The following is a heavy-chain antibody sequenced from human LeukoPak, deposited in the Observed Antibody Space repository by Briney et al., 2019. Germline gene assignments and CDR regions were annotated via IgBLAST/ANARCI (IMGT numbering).Heavy chain of an antibody. Sequence: PSETLSLTCAVYGGSFSGYYWSWIRQPPGKGLEWIGEINHSGSTNYNPSLTSRATISVDTSKNQFSLKLSSVTAADTAVYYCARVKQSTTPYYYGSGSYYNYFYYYYGMDVWGQGTTVTVSS. CDR2: INHSGST. V-gene: IGHV4-34*01. J-gene: IGHJ6*02. CDR1: GGSFSGYY. CDR3: ARVKQSTTPYYYGSGSYYNYFYYYYGMDV. D-gene: IGHD3-10*01.